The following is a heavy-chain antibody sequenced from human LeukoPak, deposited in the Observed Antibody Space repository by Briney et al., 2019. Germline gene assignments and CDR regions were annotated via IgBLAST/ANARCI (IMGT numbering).Heavy chain of an antibody. CDR2: ISGSGGST. D-gene: IGHD3-22*01. J-gene: IGHJ3*02. CDR3: AKDCRGSSGYYYSDAFDI. Sequence: SGGSLTLSCTASGFSVSDIYMSWVRQAPGKGLEWVSAISGSGGSTYYADSVKGRFTISRDNSKNTLYLQMNSLRAEDTAVYYCAKDCRGSSGYYYSDAFDIWGQGTMVTVSS. V-gene: IGHV3-23*01. CDR1: GFSVSDIY.